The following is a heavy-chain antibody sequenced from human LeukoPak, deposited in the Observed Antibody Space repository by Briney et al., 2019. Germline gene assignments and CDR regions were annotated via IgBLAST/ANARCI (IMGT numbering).Heavy chain of an antibody. CDR3: ARGIFYGSGTQSFDY. J-gene: IGHJ4*02. CDR2: ISGSSNIK. D-gene: IGHD3-10*01. CDR1: GFTFSYYS. Sequence: GGSLTLSCAASGFTFSYYSMSWIRQAPGKGLEWISYISGSSNIKHFADSVKGRFTISRDNAKESLYLQMDSLRDEDTAFYFCARGIFYGSGTQSFDYWGQGTLVTVSS. V-gene: IGHV3-48*02.